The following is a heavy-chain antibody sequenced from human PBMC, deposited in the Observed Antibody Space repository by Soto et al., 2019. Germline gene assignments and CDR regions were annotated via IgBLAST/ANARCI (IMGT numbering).Heavy chain of an antibody. Sequence: SGPTLVNPTETLTLTCSVSGFSLTNGRMGVSWIRQPPGRALEWLAHFFSDAERSYSTSMQSRLNMYKDSSGSQVVLTMTNMAPADTATYFCARMDGDYNYYGLDVWGHGIAVTVSS. V-gene: IGHV2-26*01. CDR1: GFSLTNGRMG. CDR2: FFSDAER. J-gene: IGHJ6*02. CDR3: ARMDGDYNYYGLDV. D-gene: IGHD4-17*01.